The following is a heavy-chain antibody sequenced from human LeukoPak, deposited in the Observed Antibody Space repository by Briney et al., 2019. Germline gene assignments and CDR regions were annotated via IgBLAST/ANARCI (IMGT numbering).Heavy chain of an antibody. CDR2: INSDGSRA. V-gene: IGHV3-74*01. CDR1: GFTFSSYW. Sequence: GGSLRLSCAASGFTFSSYWMHWVRQAPGKGLVWVSRINSDGSRASYADSVKGRFTISRDNAKNTLYLQMNSLRAEDTAVYYCARVAVGRYDFDYWGQGTLVTVSS. D-gene: IGHD6-19*01. J-gene: IGHJ4*02. CDR3: ARVAVGRYDFDY.